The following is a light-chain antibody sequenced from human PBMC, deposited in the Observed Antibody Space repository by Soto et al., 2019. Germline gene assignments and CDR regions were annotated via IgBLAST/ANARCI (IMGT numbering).Light chain of an antibody. CDR2: GAS. V-gene: IGKV3-20*01. CDR3: QQYGNSFVG. CDR1: QYVGTR. J-gene: IGKJ1*01. Sequence: EIVLTPSPATLSSSPGETATLSCRASQYVGTRLAWYQHKPGQAPRLLIYGASSRATGIPDRFSGSGSGTDFTLIISRLEPEDFAVYYCQQYGNSFVGFGQGTKVDIK.